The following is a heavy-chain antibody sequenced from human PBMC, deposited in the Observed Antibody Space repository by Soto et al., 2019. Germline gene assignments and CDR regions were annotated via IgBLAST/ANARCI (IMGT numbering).Heavy chain of an antibody. CDR1: GFTLSIYA. D-gene: IGHD2-15*01. CDR3: AKGDCSGRSCYGSDY. V-gene: IGHV3-23*01. CDR2: ITSGGGL. Sequence: EVQLLESGGGLVQPGGSLRLSCEASGFTLSIYAMRWIRQAPGKGLEWVSTITSGGGLYTADSVKGRFTISRDNSKNTMYLQMNSLKVEDTAIYYGAKGDCSGRSCYGSDYWGQGTVVTVSS. J-gene: IGHJ4*02.